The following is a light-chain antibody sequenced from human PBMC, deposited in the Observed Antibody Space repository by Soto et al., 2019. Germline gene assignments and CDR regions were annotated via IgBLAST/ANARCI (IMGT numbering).Light chain of an antibody. V-gene: IGKV1-5*03. CDR1: RNIGTS. CDR2: KTS. J-gene: IGKJ2*01. Sequence: DILMTQSPSTLSAFVGDRVTITCRASRNIGTSLAWYQLKPGKAPNLLIYKTSSLQTGVPSWFSGSGSATDFPLTISSLQPDDFATEYCQQYHNSHSFGQGTKLEIK. CDR3: QQYHNSHS.